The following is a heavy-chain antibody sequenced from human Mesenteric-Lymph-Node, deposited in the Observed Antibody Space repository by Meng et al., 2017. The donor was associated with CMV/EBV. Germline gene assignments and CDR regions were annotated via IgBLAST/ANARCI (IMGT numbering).Heavy chain of an antibody. CDR1: GFTFSSYA. Sequence: GGSLRLSCAASGFTFSSYAMSWVRQAPGKGLEWVSAISGSGGSTYYADSVKGRFTISRDNAKNSLFLQMNSLRAEDTAVYYCTRSGSSSSDYWGQGTLVTVSS. CDR2: ISGSGGST. J-gene: IGHJ4*02. CDR3: TRSGSSSSDY. D-gene: IGHD6-6*01. V-gene: IGHV3-23*01.